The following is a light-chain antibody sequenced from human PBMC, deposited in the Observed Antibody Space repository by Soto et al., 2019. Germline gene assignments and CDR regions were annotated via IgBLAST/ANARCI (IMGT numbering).Light chain of an antibody. Sequence: DIQLVQSPSSVSASVGDTVTITCRATQHISSWLAWYQQKPGKAPNLLIYVASTLQSGVPSRFSGNGSGTYFTLTISSLQPEEFATYYCQQANSFPITFAQGTRLEIK. V-gene: IGKV1-12*01. J-gene: IGKJ5*01. CDR2: VAS. CDR1: QHISSW. CDR3: QQANSFPIT.